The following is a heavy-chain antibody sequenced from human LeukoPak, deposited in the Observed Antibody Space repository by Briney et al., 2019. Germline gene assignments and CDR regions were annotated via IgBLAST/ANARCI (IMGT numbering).Heavy chain of an antibody. D-gene: IGHD1-26*01. CDR1: GFTFSSYD. V-gene: IGHV3-23*01. CDR3: AKDLFGSYIPFDY. Sequence: GGSLRLSCAASGFTFSSYDMTWVRQTPGKGLEWVSLISRSGGTTYYADSVKGRFTISRDNSKNTLYLQMNSLRAEDTAVYYCAKDLFGSYIPFDYWGQGTLVTVSS. J-gene: IGHJ4*02. CDR2: ISRSGGTT.